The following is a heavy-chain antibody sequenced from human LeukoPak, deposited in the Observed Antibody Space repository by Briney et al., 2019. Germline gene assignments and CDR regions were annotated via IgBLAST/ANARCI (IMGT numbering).Heavy chain of an antibody. CDR2: INSDGSST. Sequence: GGSLRLSCAASGFTFSNYWMHWVRQAPGKGLVWVSRINSDGSSTTSADSVKGRFTISRDNAKNTLYLQMNSLRAEDAAVYFCAKDRDSSSFPWGQGTLVTVSS. D-gene: IGHD3-22*01. V-gene: IGHV3-74*01. J-gene: IGHJ5*02. CDR3: AKDRDSSSFP. CDR1: GFTFSNYW.